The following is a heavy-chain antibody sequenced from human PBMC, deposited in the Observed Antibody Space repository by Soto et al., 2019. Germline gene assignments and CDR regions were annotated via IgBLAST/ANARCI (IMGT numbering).Heavy chain of an antibody. D-gene: IGHD1-26*01. CDR1: GGSISSGGYY. V-gene: IGHV4-31*03. CDR3: ARVPGGSYSVGFDY. CDR2: IYYSGST. J-gene: IGHJ4*02. Sequence: PSETLSLTCTVSGGSISSGGYYWSWIRQHPGKGLEWIGYIYYSGSTYYNPSLKSRVTISVDTSKNQFSLKLSSVTAADTAVYYCARVPGGSYSVGFDYWGQGTLVTVSS.